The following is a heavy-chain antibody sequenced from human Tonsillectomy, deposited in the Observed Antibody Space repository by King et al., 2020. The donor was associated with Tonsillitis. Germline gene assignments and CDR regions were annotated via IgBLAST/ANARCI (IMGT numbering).Heavy chain of an antibody. V-gene: IGHV3-33*08. CDR3: ARVHYYDNMFDY. CDR2: IWYDGSHK. J-gene: IGHJ4*02. D-gene: IGHD3-22*01. CDR1: GFTFSSYG. Sequence: VQLVESGGGVVQPGRSLRLSCAASGFTFSSYGMHWVRQAPGKGLEWVALIWYDGSHKYYADSVKGRFTISRDNSKNTLYLQMNSLRAEDTAVYYCARVHYYDNMFDYWGQGTLVTVSS.